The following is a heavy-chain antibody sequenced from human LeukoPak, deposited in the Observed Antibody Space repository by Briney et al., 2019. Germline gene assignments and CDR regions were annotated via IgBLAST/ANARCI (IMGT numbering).Heavy chain of an antibody. CDR1: GASISEYY. Sequence: SETLSLTCTVSGASISEYYWNWIRQPAGKGLECIGRIYTSGTTNYNPSLNSRVTMSLDTSKNRFSLKLSSVTAADTAVYYCARERRDGSYGFDYWGQGTLLTVSS. V-gene: IGHV4-4*07. J-gene: IGHJ4*02. D-gene: IGHD3-16*01. CDR3: ARERRDGSYGFDY. CDR2: IYTSGTT.